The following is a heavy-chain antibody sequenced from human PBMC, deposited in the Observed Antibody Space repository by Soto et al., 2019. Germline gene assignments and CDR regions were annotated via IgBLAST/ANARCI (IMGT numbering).Heavy chain of an antibody. Sequence: LRLSCVVSGLSISNHAMTWVRQAPGEGLEWVAVISGGGQATHYVDSVKGRFNISRDNSKNMVFLQMNSLRIEDTALYFCAKVGVATDGDYLWGQGTVVTSPQ. CDR2: ISGGGQAT. D-gene: IGHD3-3*01. CDR1: GLSISNHA. V-gene: IGHV3-23*01. CDR3: AKVGVATDGDYL. J-gene: IGHJ5*02.